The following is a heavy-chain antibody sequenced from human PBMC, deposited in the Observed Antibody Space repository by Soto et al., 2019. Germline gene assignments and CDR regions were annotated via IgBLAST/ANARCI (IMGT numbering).Heavy chain of an antibody. Sequence: XVCLQLSCAASGFTFSSYAMSWVRQAPGKGLEWVSTISGSGSNTYYADSVKGRFTISRDNSKNTLYLQMNSLRAEDTAVYYCAKYQSGALPAPFDYWGQGTLVTVPS. D-gene: IGHD1-26*01. J-gene: IGHJ4*02. CDR1: GFTFSSYA. CDR2: ISGSGSNT. V-gene: IGHV3-23*01. CDR3: AKYQSGALPAPFDY.